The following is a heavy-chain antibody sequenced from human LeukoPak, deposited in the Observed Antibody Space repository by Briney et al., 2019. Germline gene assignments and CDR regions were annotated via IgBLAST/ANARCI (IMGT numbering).Heavy chain of an antibody. CDR1: GFLPSDYW. J-gene: IGHJ4*02. CDR2: INQGGREK. Sequence: PGGSLRLSCAASGFLPSDYWMSWVRQAPGEGLEWVANINQGGREKYFVDSVKGRFTISRDNAQNSLGLQMNSLRVEDTAIYYCARLVVPPGNRGWYYEHWGQGTLVTVSS. V-gene: IGHV3-7*03. D-gene: IGHD2-2*01. CDR3: ARLVVPPGNRGWYYEH.